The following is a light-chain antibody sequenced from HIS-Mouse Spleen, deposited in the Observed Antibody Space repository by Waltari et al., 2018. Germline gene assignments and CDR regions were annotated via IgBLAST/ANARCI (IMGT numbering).Light chain of an antibody. CDR1: QGFRND. J-gene: IGKJ3*01. CDR3: LQDYNYPFT. Sequence: AIQMTQSPSSLSASVGDRVTITFRASQGFRNDLVWYQQKPGKAPKLMIYAASSLQSGVPSRFSGSGSGTDFTLTISSLQPEDFATYYCLQDYNYPFTFGPGTKVDIK. CDR2: AAS. V-gene: IGKV1-6*01.